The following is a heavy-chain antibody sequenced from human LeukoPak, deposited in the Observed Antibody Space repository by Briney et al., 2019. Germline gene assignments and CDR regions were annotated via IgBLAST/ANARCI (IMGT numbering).Heavy chain of an antibody. CDR2: IKQGGSEK. V-gene: IGHV3-7*04. CDR3: ARALGGMGVYYFDY. Sequence: PGGSLRLSCAASGFTFSSYWMSWVRQAPGKGLEWVANIKQGGSEKYYVDSVKGRFTISRDNAKNSLYLQMNSLRTEDTAVYYCARALGGMGVYYFDYWGQGTLVTVSS. CDR1: GFTFSSYW. J-gene: IGHJ4*02. D-gene: IGHD7-27*01.